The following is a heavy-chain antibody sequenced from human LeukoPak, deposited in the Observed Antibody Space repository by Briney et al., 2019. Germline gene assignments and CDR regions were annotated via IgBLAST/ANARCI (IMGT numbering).Heavy chain of an antibody. D-gene: IGHD3-9*01. CDR1: GFTFSSYS. Sequence: GGSLRLSCAASGFTFSSYSMNWVRQAPGKGLEWVSYISSSSSTIYYADSVKGRFTISRDNAKNSLYLQMNSLRAEDTAVYYCATRVLRYFDWYLQPENAFDIWGQGTMVTVSS. CDR3: ATRVLRYFDWYLQPENAFDI. V-gene: IGHV3-48*01. CDR2: ISSSSSTI. J-gene: IGHJ3*02.